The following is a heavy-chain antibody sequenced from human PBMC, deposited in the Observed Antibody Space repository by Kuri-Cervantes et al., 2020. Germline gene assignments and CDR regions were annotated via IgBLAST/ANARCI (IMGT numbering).Heavy chain of an antibody. CDR2: IWYDGSNK. V-gene: IGHV3-30*02. Sequence: GGSLRLSCAASGFTFSSYGMHWVRQAPGKGLEWVAVIWYDGSNKYYADSVKGRFNISRDNSKNTLYLQMNSLRAEDTAVYYCAKDWGVYYYDDWFDPWGQGTLVTVSS. CDR3: AKDWGVYYYDDWFDP. D-gene: IGHD3-22*01. CDR1: GFTFSSYG. J-gene: IGHJ5*02.